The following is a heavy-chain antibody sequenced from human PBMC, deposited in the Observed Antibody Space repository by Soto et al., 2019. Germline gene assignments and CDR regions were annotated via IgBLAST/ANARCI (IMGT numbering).Heavy chain of an antibody. J-gene: IGHJ4*02. CDR2: IYYSGST. V-gene: IGHV4-31*03. CDR1: GGSISSGGYY. D-gene: IGHD5-18*01. CDR3: ARDTAMGYFDY. Sequence: SETLSLTCTVSGGSISSGGYYWSWIRQHPGKGLEWIGYIYYSGSTYYNPSLKSRVTISVDTSKNQFSLKLSSVTAADTAVYYCARDTAMGYFDYWGQGTLVTVSS.